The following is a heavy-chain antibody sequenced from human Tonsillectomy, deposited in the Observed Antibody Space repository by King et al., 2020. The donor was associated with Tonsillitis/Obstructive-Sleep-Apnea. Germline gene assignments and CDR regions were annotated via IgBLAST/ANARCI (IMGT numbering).Heavy chain of an antibody. CDR3: ARSRVVAATLVDWFDP. Sequence: VQLQESGPGLVKPSQTLSLTCTVSGGSISSGGYYWSWIRQHPGKGLEWIGYIYYSGSTYYNPSLKSRVTISVDTSKKQFSLKLSSVTAADTAVYYCARSRVVAATLVDWFDPWGQGTLVTVSS. CDR2: IYYSGST. J-gene: IGHJ5*02. CDR1: GGSISSGGYY. V-gene: IGHV4-31*03. D-gene: IGHD2-15*01.